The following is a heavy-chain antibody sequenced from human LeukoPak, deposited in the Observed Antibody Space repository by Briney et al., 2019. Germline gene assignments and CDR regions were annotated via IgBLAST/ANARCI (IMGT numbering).Heavy chain of an antibody. CDR1: GYTFTNYY. J-gene: IGHJ4*02. V-gene: IGHV1-46*01. CDR3: ARVSEGGSYGW. D-gene: IGHD1-26*01. CDR2: INPSGGST. Sequence: ASVKVSCKASGYTFTNYYVHWVRQAPGQGLEWMGIINPSGGSTSYAQKLQGRVTMTRDTSTSTAYMELSSLKSEDTAVYYCARVSEGGSYGWWGQGTLVTVSS.